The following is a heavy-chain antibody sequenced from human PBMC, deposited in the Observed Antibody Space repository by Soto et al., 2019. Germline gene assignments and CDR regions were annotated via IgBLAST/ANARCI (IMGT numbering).Heavy chain of an antibody. CDR2: VSAYDGDT. V-gene: IGHV1-18*01. J-gene: IGHJ3*02. Sequence: QAQLVQSGAEVKKPGASVKVSCKASGYTFTSYGISWVRQAPGQGLEWMGWVSAYDGDTNYAQKLQGRVNMTTDTSTTTAYMELRSLRSDDTAVYYCARAYHYLSNGYYSDVFDIWGQGTMVTVSS. D-gene: IGHD3-22*01. CDR1: GYTFTSYG. CDR3: ARAYHYLSNGYYSDVFDI.